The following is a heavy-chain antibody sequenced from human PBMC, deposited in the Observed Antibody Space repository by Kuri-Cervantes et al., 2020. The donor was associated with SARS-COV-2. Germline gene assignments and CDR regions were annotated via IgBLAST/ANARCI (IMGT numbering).Heavy chain of an antibody. D-gene: IGHD2-2*01. CDR1: GFTFSSYA. V-gene: IGHV3-23*01. CDR3: AKAGDIVVVPAAYFDY. CDR2: ISGSGGST. Sequence: GESLKIPCAASGFTFSSYAMGWVRQAPGKGLEWVSAISGSGGSTYYADSVKGRFTISRDNSKNTLYLQMNSLRAEDTAVYYCAKAGDIVVVPAAYFDYWGQGTLVTVSS. J-gene: IGHJ4*02.